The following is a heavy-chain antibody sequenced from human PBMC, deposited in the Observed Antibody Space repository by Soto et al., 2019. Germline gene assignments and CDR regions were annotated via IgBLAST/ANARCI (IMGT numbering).Heavy chain of an antibody. D-gene: IGHD4-17*01. CDR2: ISAYNGNT. CDR3: ARLNGDPGPDYYYYYMDV. Sequence: QVQLVQSGAEVKKPGASVKVSCKASGYTFTSYGISWVRQAPGQGLEWMGWISAYNGNTNYAQKLQGRVTMTTDTSTSTAYRELRSLRSDDTAVYYCARLNGDPGPDYYYYYMDVWGKGTTVTVSS. V-gene: IGHV1-18*01. J-gene: IGHJ6*03. CDR1: GYTFTSYG.